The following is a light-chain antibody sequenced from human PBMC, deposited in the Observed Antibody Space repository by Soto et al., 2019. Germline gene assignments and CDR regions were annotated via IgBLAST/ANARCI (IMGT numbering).Light chain of an antibody. CDR1: QSGLHSSNNKNY. J-gene: IGKJ5*01. CDR2: WAS. V-gene: IGKV4-1*01. CDR3: QQYYTTPSIT. Sequence: DIVMTQSPDSLAVSLCERATINCKSSQSGLHSSNNKNYLAWYQQKPGQPPKLLIYWASTRESGVPDRFSGSGSGTDFTLTISSLQAADVAVYYCQQYYTTPSITFGQGTRLENK.